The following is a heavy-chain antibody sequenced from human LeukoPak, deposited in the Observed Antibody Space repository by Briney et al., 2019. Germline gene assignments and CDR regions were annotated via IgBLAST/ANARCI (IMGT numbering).Heavy chain of an antibody. J-gene: IGHJ4*02. D-gene: IGHD2-8*01. CDR1: GGSISSYY. V-gene: IGHV4-4*07. CDR3: ARRVLDTSGLRGETDY. Sequence: PSETLSLTCTVSGGSISSYYWSWIRQPAWKGLEWIGRSYTSGSTNYNPSLKSRVTMSVDTSKNQLSLKLCSVTAADTAVYYCARRVLDTSGLRGETDYWGQGTLVTVSS. CDR2: SYTSGST.